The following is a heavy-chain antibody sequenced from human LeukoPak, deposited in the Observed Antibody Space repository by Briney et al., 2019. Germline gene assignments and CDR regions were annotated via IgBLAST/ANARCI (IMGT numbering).Heavy chain of an antibody. CDR1: GGSISSGNYY. J-gene: IGHJ4*02. CDR3: AKAHLKTDYDY. D-gene: IGHD3-9*01. V-gene: IGHV4-61*02. Sequence: SETLSLTCTVSGGSISSGNYYWNWIRQPAGKGLEWIGRIYTSGSTNYNPSLKSRVTISVDTSKNQFSLKLSSVTAADTAVYYCAKAHLKTDYDYWGQGTLVTVSS. CDR2: IYTSGST.